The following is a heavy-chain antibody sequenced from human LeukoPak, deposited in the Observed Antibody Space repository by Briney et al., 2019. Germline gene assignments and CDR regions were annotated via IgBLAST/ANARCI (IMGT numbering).Heavy chain of an antibody. CDR3: TRDPSNTSGRYPYFDN. Sequence: ASVKVSCKASGYPFHKYAISWVRQAPGQGLEWMGWISTYNGDTIYAQKFQGRLSLTRDTSTSMADMELRSLRSDDTAVYFCTRDPSNTSGRYPYFDNWGQGTLVTVSS. CDR2: ISTYNGDT. D-gene: IGHD6-19*01. J-gene: IGHJ4*02. CDR1: GYPFHKYA. V-gene: IGHV1-18*01.